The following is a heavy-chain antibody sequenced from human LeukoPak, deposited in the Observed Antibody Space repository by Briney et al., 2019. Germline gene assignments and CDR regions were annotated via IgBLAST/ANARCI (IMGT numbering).Heavy chain of an antibody. Sequence: SGPTLLKPTQTLTMTCTLSGFSIRTSGVGVAWIRQPPGEALEWLALVYWDNDKGYRPSLRTRLTITKDTSKNQVVLTMTNMDPVDTAIYYCGYTLYSSGYYLYHWGLGTLVTVSS. CDR2: VYWDNDK. CDR1: GFSIRTSGVG. CDR3: GYTLYSSGYYLYH. J-gene: IGHJ5*02. D-gene: IGHD3-22*01. V-gene: IGHV2-5*02.